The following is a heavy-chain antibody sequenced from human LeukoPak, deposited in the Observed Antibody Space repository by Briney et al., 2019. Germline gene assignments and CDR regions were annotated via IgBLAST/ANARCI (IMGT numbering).Heavy chain of an antibody. D-gene: IGHD3-10*01. V-gene: IGHV3-23*01. J-gene: IGHJ6*04. CDR2: ISGSGVST. Sequence: GGSLRLSCAASGFTFGDYAMSWVRQAPGKGLEWVSAISGSGVSTYYADSAQGRFIISRNNSKTTVYLQMSSLRPEDTAVYYCAKLLGSGSYYYYYYYGMDVWGKGTTVTVSS. CDR1: GFTFGDYA. CDR3: AKLLGSGSYYYYYYYGMDV.